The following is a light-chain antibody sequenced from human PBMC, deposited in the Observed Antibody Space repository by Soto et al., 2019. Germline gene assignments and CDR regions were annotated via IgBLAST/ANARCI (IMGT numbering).Light chain of an antibody. CDR3: QRYGTSLTWT. Sequence: EIVLTQSTCTLSLSAGERAALSFRAIQSISSGYLAWYQQKPGQAPRLLIYGASSRATGIPDRFSGSGSETDFTLTISRLEPEDFAVYYCQRYGTSLTWTFGQGTKVDIK. V-gene: IGKV3-20*01. CDR1: QSISSGY. J-gene: IGKJ1*01. CDR2: GAS.